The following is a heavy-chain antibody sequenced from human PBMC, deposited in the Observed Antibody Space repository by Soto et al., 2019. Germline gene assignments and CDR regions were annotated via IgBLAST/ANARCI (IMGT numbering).Heavy chain of an antibody. D-gene: IGHD3-22*01. CDR3: STSGFNYSYGMDV. CDR1: GGSISSSDYY. J-gene: IGHJ6*02. Sequence: QVQLQESGPGLVKPSQTLSLTCTVSGGSISSSDYYWSWIRQPPGKGLEWIGYIYRSGRRYSNPSLKSRVSMSVDTSKNQCSLELSSVTAADTAVYYCSTSGFNYSYGMDVWGLGTTVTVSS. V-gene: IGHV4-30-4*01. CDR2: IYRSGRR.